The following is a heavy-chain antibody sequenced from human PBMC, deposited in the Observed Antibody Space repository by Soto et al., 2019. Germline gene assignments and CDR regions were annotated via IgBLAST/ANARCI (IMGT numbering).Heavy chain of an antibody. V-gene: IGHV4-59*01. D-gene: IGHD3-10*01. CDR1: GGFISNYY. CDR2: IHYSGST. J-gene: IGHJ5*01. Sequence: SETLSLTCSVSGGFISNYYWSWLRQPPGKGLEWIGFIHYSGSTTYNPSLKSRVTISVDTPKNQFSLQLTSVTAADTAVYYCARDMVRGVIGPFASWGQGSLVTVSS. CDR3: ARDMVRGVIGPFAS.